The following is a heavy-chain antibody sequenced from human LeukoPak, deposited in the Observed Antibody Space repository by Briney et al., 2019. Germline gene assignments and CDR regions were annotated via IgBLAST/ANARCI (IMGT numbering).Heavy chain of an antibody. J-gene: IGHJ4*02. CDR3: TRAYGSGSYHPSFDY. D-gene: IGHD3-10*01. CDR2: IRSKANSYVT. CDR1: GFTFSGSA. Sequence: PGGSLRHSCAASGFTFSGSAMHWVRQASGKGLEWVGRIRSKANSYVTAYAASVKGRFTISRDDSKNTAYLQMNSLKTEDTAVYYCTRAYGSGSYHPSFDYWGQGTLVTVSS. V-gene: IGHV3-73*01.